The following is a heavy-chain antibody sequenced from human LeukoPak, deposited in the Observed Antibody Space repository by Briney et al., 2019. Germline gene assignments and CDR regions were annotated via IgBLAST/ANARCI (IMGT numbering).Heavy chain of an antibody. Sequence: SETLSLTCIVSGGSISSYYWSWIRQPPGKGLEWIGYNSGSTNYNPSLKSRVTISVDTSKNQFSLKLSSVTAADTAVYYCARTTEAHSWRTRYYDYYMDVWGKGTTVTVSS. CDR1: GGSISSYY. V-gene: IGHV4-59*01. D-gene: IGHD6-13*01. CDR2: NSGST. J-gene: IGHJ6*03. CDR3: ARTTEAHSWRTRYYDYYMDV.